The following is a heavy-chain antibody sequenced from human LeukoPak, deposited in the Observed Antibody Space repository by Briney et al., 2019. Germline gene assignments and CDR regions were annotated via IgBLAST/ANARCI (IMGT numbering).Heavy chain of an antibody. J-gene: IGHJ4*02. CDR3: AKDQGYGSGSSEFNFDY. Sequence: GGSLILSCAASGFTFDDYAMSWVRQVPGKGLEWVSGINWNGDNTGYADSVKGRFTISRDNSKNTLYLQMNSLRAEDTAVYYCAKDQGYGSGSSEFNFDYWGQGTLVTVSS. CDR2: INWNGDNT. D-gene: IGHD3-10*01. V-gene: IGHV3-20*04. CDR1: GFTFDDYA.